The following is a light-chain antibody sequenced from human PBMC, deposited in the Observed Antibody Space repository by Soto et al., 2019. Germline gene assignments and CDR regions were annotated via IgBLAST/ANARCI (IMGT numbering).Light chain of an antibody. CDR2: EVS. CDR1: SSDIGSNNY. Sequence: QSVLTQPASVSGSPGQSITISCTGTSSDIGSNNYVSWFQQRPGKAPTLIIYEVSNRPSGVSTHFSGSKSGNTASLTISRLLPEGEGEYFCSSYTTPTRRFGGGTKLTVL. V-gene: IGLV2-14*01. CDR3: SSYTTPTRR. J-gene: IGLJ3*02.